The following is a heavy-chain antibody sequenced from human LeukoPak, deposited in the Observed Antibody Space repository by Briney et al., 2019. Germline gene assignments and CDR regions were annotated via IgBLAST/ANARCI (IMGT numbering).Heavy chain of an antibody. D-gene: IGHD7-27*01. J-gene: IGHJ4*02. CDR1: GDSISSYY. V-gene: IGHV4-59*01. CDR3: ARDPLRGAGDYFDF. CDR2: IYYNGRT. Sequence: SETLSLTGTVSGDSISSYYWSWIRQPPGKGLEWIGYIYYNGRTNYNPSLKSRVTISVATSKKQFSLKLTSVTAADTAVYYCARDPLRGAGDYFDFWGQGTLVTVSS.